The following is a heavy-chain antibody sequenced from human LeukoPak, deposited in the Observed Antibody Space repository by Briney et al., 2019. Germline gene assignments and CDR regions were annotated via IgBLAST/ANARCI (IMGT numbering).Heavy chain of an antibody. J-gene: IGHJ4*02. CDR3: ARDQTPYY. CDR2: IKLDGSEA. Sequence: PGGSLRLSCEASGFTFSRHWLTWVRQAPGKGLEWVANIKLDGSEAYYVDSVKGLFTISRDNTQNSLYLQMNSLRAEDTAVYYCARDQTPYYWGQGTLVTVSS. CDR1: GFTFSRHW. V-gene: IGHV3-7*01.